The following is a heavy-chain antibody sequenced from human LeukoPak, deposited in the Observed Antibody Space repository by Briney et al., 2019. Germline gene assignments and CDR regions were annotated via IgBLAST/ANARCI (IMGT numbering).Heavy chain of an antibody. CDR3: AADSSAYYSTDY. CDR1: GFTFSSYA. Sequence: GGSLRLSCAASGFTFSSYAMSWVRQAPGKGLEWVSAISGSGGSTYYADSVKGRFTISRDNSKNTLYLQMNSLRAEDTAVYYCAADSSAYYSTDYWGQGTLVTVSS. J-gene: IGHJ4*02. D-gene: IGHD3-22*01. V-gene: IGHV3-23*01. CDR2: ISGSGGST.